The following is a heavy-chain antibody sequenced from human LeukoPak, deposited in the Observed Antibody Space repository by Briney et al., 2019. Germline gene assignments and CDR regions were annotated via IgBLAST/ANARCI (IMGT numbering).Heavy chain of an antibody. CDR1: GFNFHNYD. CDR2: VQFDGSNK. J-gene: IGHJ4*02. Sequence: GGSLRLSCAASGFNFHNYDMHWVRQAPGKGLEWVAFVQFDGSNKYYADSVKGRFTISRDNSGNTVSLQMNSLKTEDTAVYYCTTGLRYFDWPYLDYWGQGTLVTVSS. V-gene: IGHV3-30*02. D-gene: IGHD3-9*01. CDR3: TTGLRYFDWPYLDY.